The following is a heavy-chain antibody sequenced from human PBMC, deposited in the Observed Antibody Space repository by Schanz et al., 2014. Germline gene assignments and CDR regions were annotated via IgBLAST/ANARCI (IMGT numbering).Heavy chain of an antibody. CDR3: AREKPNWEAFDI. CDR2: ISRDGTTS. CDR1: GFIFNDYY. Sequence: QVQLVESGGGLVKPGGSLRLSCAASGFIFNDYYMNWIRQAPGKGLEWLSYISRDGTTSYYADSVKGRFTISRDNAKNSLYLEMTSLRGEDTAVYYCAREKPNWEAFDIWGQGTVVTVSS. J-gene: IGHJ3*02. V-gene: IGHV3-11*01. D-gene: IGHD7-27*01.